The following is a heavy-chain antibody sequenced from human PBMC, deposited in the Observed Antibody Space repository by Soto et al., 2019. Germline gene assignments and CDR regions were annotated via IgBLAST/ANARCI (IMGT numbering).Heavy chain of an antibody. CDR1: GFTFSDYY. D-gene: IGHD5-18*01. CDR2: ISSSGSTI. CDR3: ARGYNYPGS. V-gene: IGHV3-11*01. J-gene: IGHJ5*02. Sequence: AGGALRLSCAASGFTFSDYYMSWIRQAPGKGLEWVSYISSSGSTIYYADSVKGRFTISRDNARNSLYLQMSSLRVEDTAIYYCARGYNYPGSWGQGALVNVSS.